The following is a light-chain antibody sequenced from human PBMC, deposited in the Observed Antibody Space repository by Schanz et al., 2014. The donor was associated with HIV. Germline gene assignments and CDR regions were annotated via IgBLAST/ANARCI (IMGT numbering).Light chain of an antibody. Sequence: EIVLTQSPDTLSLSPGERATLSCRASQSVSSYLAWYQQKPGQAPRLLIYDASNRATGIPARFSGSGSGTDFTLTISSLQSEDFATYYCQQSFSTPPTFGQGTRLEIK. CDR1: QSVSSY. J-gene: IGKJ5*01. V-gene: IGKV3-11*01. CDR3: QQSFSTPPT. CDR2: DAS.